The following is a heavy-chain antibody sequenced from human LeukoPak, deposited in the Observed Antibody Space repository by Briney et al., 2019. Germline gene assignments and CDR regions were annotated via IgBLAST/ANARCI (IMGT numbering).Heavy chain of an antibody. V-gene: IGHV3-23*01. Sequence: GSLRLSCAASGFTFSSYAMNWVRRAPVKGLEWVSTISDNGGGTSYADSVKGRFTISRDNSKSTLYLQMHSLRAEDTALYYCAKSLVYYSTDAFFDCWGQGTLVTVSS. CDR1: GFTFSSYA. CDR3: AKSLVYYSTDAFFDC. D-gene: IGHD2-8*01. CDR2: ISDNGGGT. J-gene: IGHJ4*02.